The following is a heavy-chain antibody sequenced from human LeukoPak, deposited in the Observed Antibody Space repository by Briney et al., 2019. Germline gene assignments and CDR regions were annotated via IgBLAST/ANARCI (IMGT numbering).Heavy chain of an antibody. D-gene: IGHD3-10*01. CDR2: INPNRGGT. CDR1: GYTFTGYY. CDR3: ARAGVIYYGSARDAFDI. J-gene: IGHJ3*02. V-gene: IGHV1-2*02. Sequence: ASVKVSCKASGYTFTGYYMHWVRQAPGQGLEWMGWINPNRGGTNYAQKFQGRVTMTRDTSISTAYMELSRLRSDDTAVYYCARAGVIYYGSARDAFDIWGQGTMVTVSS.